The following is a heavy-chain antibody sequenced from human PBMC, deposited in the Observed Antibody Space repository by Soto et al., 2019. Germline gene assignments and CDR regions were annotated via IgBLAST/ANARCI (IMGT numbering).Heavy chain of an antibody. V-gene: IGHV4-4*07. CDR1: GASIRGFY. Sequence: QVQLQESGPGLVKPSETLSLTCTVSGASIRGFYGSWIRKSAGKGLEWIGRIYATGTPDYNPSLKSRVMMSVDTSKKQYSLKLRSVTAADTAVYYCVRDGTKTLRDWFDPWGQGISVTVSS. J-gene: IGHJ5*02. D-gene: IGHD1-1*01. CDR2: IYATGTP. CDR3: VRDGTKTLRDWFDP.